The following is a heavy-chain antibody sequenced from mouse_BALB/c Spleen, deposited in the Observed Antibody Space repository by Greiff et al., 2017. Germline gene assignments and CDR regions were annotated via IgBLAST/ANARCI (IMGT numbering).Heavy chain of an antibody. CDR3: ARYLPPYYALDY. J-gene: IGHJ4*01. V-gene: IGHV3-8*02. CDR1: GYSITSGY. Sequence: VQLKESGPSLVKPSQTLSLTCSVTGYSITSGYWNWIRKFPGNKLEYMGYISYIGSTYYNPSLKSRISITRDTSKNQYYLQLNSVTTEDTATYYCARYLPPYYALDYWGQGTSVTVSS. CDR2: ISYIGST.